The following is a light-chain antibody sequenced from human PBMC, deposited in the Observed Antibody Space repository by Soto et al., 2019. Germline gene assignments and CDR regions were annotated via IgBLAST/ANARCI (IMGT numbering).Light chain of an antibody. Sequence: EIVLTQSPATLSLSPGDRATLSCRASQSVGTYLAWYQQKPGQPPRLLIYDASIRATGIPARFSGSGSGTGFTLTISSLEPEDFAVYYCQQRTNWPPLTFGGGTKVEIK. J-gene: IGKJ4*01. CDR3: QQRTNWPPLT. CDR1: QSVGTY. CDR2: DAS. V-gene: IGKV3-11*01.